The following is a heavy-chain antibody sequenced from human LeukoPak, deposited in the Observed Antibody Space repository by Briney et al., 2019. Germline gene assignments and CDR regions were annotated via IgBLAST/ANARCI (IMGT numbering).Heavy chain of an antibody. CDR2: IILNDGRT. Sequence: ASVKVSCKASGFRFSDYYLHWVRQAPGQGLERMGRIILNDGRTKYAQRFEGRVSMTRDTSISTAYMELIMQTSDDTAVYYCATDGGKHNFDYWGQGTLVTVSS. D-gene: IGHD1-26*01. J-gene: IGHJ4*02. CDR1: GFRFSDYY. CDR3: ATDGGKHNFDY. V-gene: IGHV1-2*06.